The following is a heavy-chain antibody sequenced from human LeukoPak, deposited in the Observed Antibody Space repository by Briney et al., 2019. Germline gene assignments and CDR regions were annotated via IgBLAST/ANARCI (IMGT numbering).Heavy chain of an antibody. J-gene: IGHJ3*02. CDR3: ARDTDYGDYRRNAFDI. CDR2: INPSGGST. Sequence: ASVKVSCKASGYTFTSYYMHWVRQAPGQGLEWMGIINPSGGSTSYAQKFQGRVTMTRDTSTSTVYMELSSLRSEDTVVYYCARDTDYGDYRRNAFDIWGQGTMVTVSS. D-gene: IGHD4-17*01. V-gene: IGHV1-46*03. CDR1: GYTFTSYY.